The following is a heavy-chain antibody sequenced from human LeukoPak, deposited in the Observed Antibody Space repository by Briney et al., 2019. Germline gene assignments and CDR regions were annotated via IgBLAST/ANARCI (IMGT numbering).Heavy chain of an antibody. CDR3: AGGGGPTYYDFWSGQLWDYYMDV. V-gene: IGHV4-4*07. J-gene: IGHJ6*03. D-gene: IGHD3-3*01. CDR1: GDSITSYY. CDR2: IHSSGTT. Sequence: NHSETLSLTCSVSGDSITSYYWSWVRQPAGKGLEWVGRIHSSGTTNYNPSLESRVSMSADTSKNQFSLKLSSVTAADTAVYYCAGGGGPTYYDFWSGQLWDYYMDVWGKGTTVTVSS.